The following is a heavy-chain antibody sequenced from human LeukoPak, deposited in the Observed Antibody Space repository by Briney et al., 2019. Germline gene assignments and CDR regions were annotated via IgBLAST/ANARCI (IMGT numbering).Heavy chain of an antibody. Sequence: GGSLRLSCAASGFTFSSYAMHWVRQAPGKGLEWVSSISSSSSYIYYADSVKGRFTISRDNAKNSLYLQMNSLRAEDTAVYYCARDTLIAAAGTDYWGQGTLVTVSS. CDR1: GFTFSSYA. D-gene: IGHD6-13*01. CDR2: ISSSSSYI. J-gene: IGHJ4*02. V-gene: IGHV3-21*01. CDR3: ARDTLIAAAGTDY.